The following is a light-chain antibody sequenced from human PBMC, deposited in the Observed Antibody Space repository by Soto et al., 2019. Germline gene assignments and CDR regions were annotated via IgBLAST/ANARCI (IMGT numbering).Light chain of an antibody. V-gene: IGKV3-20*01. CDR2: GAS. J-gene: IGKJ1*01. CDR1: QSVSSSY. CDR3: QQYASSPRT. Sequence: EIVLTQSPGTLSLSPGERATLSCRASQSVSSSYLAWYQQKPGQAPRLLIYGASSRATGIPDRFSGSGSGTDFTLTISRLEPEDFAVYYCQQYASSPRTFGQGTKVDMK.